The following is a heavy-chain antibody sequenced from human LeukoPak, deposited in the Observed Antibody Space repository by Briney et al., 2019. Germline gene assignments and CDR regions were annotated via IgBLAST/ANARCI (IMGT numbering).Heavy chain of an antibody. D-gene: IGHD4-17*01. CDR1: GYTFTSNG. CDR2: ISAYNGHT. V-gene: IGHV1-18*01. J-gene: IGHJ3*02. Sequence: ASVKVSCKASGYTFTSNGISWVRQAPGQGLEWMGWISAYNGHTNYAQKLQGRVTMTTDTSTSTAYMELRSLRSDDTAVYYCARDPHYGDPRNGAFDIWGQGTMVTVSS. CDR3: ARDPHYGDPRNGAFDI.